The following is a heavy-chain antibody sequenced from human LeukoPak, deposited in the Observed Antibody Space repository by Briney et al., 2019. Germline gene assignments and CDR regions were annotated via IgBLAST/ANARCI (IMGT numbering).Heavy chain of an antibody. CDR3: AREAGSRNKSPNYFDY. D-gene: IGHD6-19*01. V-gene: IGHV6-1*01. CDR2: TYYRSKWYN. CDR1: GDSVSSNSAA. Sequence: SQTLSLTCAISGDSVSSNSAAWNWIRQSPSRGLEWLGRTYYRSKWYNDYAVPVKSRITINPDTSKNQFSLQLNSVTPEDTAVYYCAREAGSRNKSPNYFDYRGQGTLVTVSS. J-gene: IGHJ4*02.